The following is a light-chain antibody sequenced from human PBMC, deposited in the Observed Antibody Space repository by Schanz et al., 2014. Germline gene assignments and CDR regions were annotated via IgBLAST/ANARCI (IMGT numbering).Light chain of an antibody. V-gene: IGLV2-23*01. Sequence: QSALTQPASVSGSPGQSITISCTGTSSDVGGYNLVSWYQQYPGKAPKLMIYEGSKRPSGVSNRFSGSKSGNTASLTISGLQAEDEADYYCCSYAGSSTWVFGGGTKLTVL. CDR1: SSDVGGYNL. CDR2: EGS. CDR3: CSYAGSSTWV. J-gene: IGLJ2*01.